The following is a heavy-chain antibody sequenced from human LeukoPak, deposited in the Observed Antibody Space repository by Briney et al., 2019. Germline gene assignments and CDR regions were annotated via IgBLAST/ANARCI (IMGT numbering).Heavy chain of an antibody. D-gene: IGHD5-24*01. CDR1: GFTFSDYT. CDR3: AREERLRY. Sequence: PGGSLRLSCAASGFTFSDYTMNWLRQAPGKGLEWVSYIGGSETTIFYADSVKGRFTISRDNAKNALYLQMNSLRAEDTAIYYCAREERLRYWGQGALVIVSS. J-gene: IGHJ4*02. CDR2: IGGSETTI. V-gene: IGHV3-48*01.